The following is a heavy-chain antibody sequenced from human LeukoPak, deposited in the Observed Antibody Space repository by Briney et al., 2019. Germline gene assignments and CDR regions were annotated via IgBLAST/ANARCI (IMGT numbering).Heavy chain of an antibody. CDR1: EFNFFSYG. V-gene: IGHV3-74*01. J-gene: IGHJ4*01. Sequence: GGSLRLSCVASEFNFFSYGMQWVRQAPGKGLVWASRIFTDGSTTSYADSVKGRFTISRDNAKNTLYLQMNSLRAEDTAVYYCARELPREVTLDYWGQGTLVTVSP. D-gene: IGHD2-21*02. CDR3: ARELPREVTLDY. CDR2: IFTDGSTT.